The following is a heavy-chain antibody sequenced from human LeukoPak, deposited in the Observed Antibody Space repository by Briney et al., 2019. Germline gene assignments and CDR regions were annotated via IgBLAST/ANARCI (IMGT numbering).Heavy chain of an antibody. CDR2: ISANSGDT. D-gene: IGHD6-13*01. CDR3: ARDRWYAFDY. V-gene: IGHV1-18*01. CDR1: GYTFTING. J-gene: IGHJ4*02. Sequence: ASVEVSCKASGYTFTINGISWVRQAPGRGLEWMGWISANSGDTIYAEKFHGRVTLTRDTSTGTAYVELNSLTYDDTAVYYCARDRWYAFDYWGQGTLVTVSS.